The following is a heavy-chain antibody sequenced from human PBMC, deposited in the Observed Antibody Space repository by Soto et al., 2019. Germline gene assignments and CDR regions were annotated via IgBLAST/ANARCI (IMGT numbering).Heavy chain of an antibody. CDR3: ARQGLLWFGNDFDY. V-gene: IGHV4-39*01. CDR2: IYYSGST. J-gene: IGHJ4*02. Sequence: SETLSLTCTVSGGSISSSSYYWGWIRQPPGKGLEWIGSIYYSGSTYYNPSLKSRVTISVDTSKNQFSLKLSSVTAADTAVYYCARQGLLWFGNDFDYWGQGTLVT. D-gene: IGHD3-10*01. CDR1: GGSISSSSYY.